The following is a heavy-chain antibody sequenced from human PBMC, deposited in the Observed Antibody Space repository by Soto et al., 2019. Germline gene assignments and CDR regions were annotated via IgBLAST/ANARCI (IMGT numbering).Heavy chain of an antibody. J-gene: IGHJ6*03. CDR1: GFTLSGYA. CDR2: ISSNGVGT. Sequence: GGSLRLSCAASGFTLSGYAMDWVRQAPGKGLEYVSGISSNGVGTYYANSVQGRFTISRDNSNNQFSLNLSSVTAADTAVYYCARGSFVTHYYYYHMDVWGKGTPVTVSS. CDR3: ARGSFVTHYYYYHMDV. D-gene: IGHD2-21*02. V-gene: IGHV3-64*01.